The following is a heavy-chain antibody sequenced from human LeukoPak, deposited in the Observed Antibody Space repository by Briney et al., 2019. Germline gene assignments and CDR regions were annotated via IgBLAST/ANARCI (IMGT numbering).Heavy chain of an antibody. V-gene: IGHV3-11*06. CDR3: ARDGGGYCSSTSCYNEDYYYYYGMDV. D-gene: IGHD2-2*02. CDR1: GFTFSDYY. J-gene: IGHJ6*02. CDR2: ISSSSSYI. Sequence: PGGSLRLSCAASGFTFSDYYMSWIRQAPGKGLEWVSSISSSSSYIYYADSVKGRFTISRDNAKNSLYLQMNSLRAEDTAVYYCARDGGGYCSSTSCYNEDYYYYYGMDVWGQGTTVTVSS.